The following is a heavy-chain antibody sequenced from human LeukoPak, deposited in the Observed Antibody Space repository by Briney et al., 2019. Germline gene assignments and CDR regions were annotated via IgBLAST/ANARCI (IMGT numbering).Heavy chain of an antibody. Sequence: SETLSLTCTVSGGSISSGGYYWSWIRQHPGKGLEWIGYIYYSGSTYYNPSLKSRVTISVDTTKNQFSLKLSSVTAADTAVYYCARKRGGGSSSWFLDYWGQGTLVTVLS. CDR1: GGSISSGGYY. V-gene: IGHV4-31*03. CDR3: ARKRGGGSSSWFLDY. J-gene: IGHJ4*01. CDR2: IYYSGST. D-gene: IGHD6-13*01.